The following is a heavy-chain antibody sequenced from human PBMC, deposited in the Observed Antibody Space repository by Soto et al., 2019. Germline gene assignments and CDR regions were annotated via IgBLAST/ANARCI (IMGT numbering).Heavy chain of an antibody. Sequence: PGGSLRLSCAASGFTFRGYAMSWVRQAPGKGLEWVSAISGSGGSTYYADSVKGRFTISRDNSKNTLYLQMNSLRAEDTAVYYCAKGFTYYYDSSGYWAWGQGTLVTVSS. J-gene: IGHJ5*02. D-gene: IGHD3-22*01. CDR1: GFTFRGYA. CDR2: ISGSGGST. CDR3: AKGFTYYYDSSGYWA. V-gene: IGHV3-23*01.